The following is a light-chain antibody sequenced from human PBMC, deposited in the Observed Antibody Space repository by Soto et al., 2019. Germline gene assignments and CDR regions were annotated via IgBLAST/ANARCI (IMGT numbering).Light chain of an antibody. J-gene: IGKJ4*01. CDR3: QQRSNWLT. CDR2: DAS. V-gene: IGKV3-11*01. Sequence: ILFTQSPATLSLSPDERATLSCRASQSVSSYLAWYQQKPGQAPRLLIYDASNRATGIPARFSGSGSGTDFTLTISSLEPEDFAVYYCQQRSNWLTFGGGTKVDIK. CDR1: QSVSSY.